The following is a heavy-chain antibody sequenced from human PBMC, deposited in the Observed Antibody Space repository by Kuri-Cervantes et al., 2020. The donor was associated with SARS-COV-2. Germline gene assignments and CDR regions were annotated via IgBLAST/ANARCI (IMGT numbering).Heavy chain of an antibody. J-gene: IGHJ4*02. CDR3: ARGVEYYDYVWGSYRSWYFDY. D-gene: IGHD3-16*02. CDR2: IIPIFGTA. CDR1: GYTFTSYA. V-gene: IGHV1-69*13. Sequence: SVKVSCKASGYTFTSYAISWVRQAPGQGLEWMGGIIPIFGTANYAQKFQGRVTITADESTSTAYMELSSLRSEDTAVYYCARGVEYYDYVWGSYRSWYFDYWGQGTLVTVSS.